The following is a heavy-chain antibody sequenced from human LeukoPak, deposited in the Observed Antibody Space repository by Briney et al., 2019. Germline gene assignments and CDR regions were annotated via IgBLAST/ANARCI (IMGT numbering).Heavy chain of an antibody. CDR3: AKDRSSGWYGNYFDY. CDR1: GFTVSSNY. D-gene: IGHD6-19*01. V-gene: IGHV3-23*01. Sequence: GGSLRLSCAASGFTVSSNYMSWVRQAPGKGLEWVSAISGSGGSTYYADSVKGRFTISRDNSKNTLYLQMNSLRAEDTAVYYCAKDRSSGWYGNYFDYWGQGTLVTVSS. J-gene: IGHJ4*02. CDR2: ISGSGGST.